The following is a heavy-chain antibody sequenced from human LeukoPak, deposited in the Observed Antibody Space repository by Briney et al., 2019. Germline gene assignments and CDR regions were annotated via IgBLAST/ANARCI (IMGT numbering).Heavy chain of an antibody. V-gene: IGHV4-30-2*01. CDR2: IYHSGST. CDR1: GGSISSGGYS. Sequence: SQTLSLTCAVSGGSISSGGYSWSWIRQPPGKGLGWIGYIYHSGSTYYNPSLKSRVTISVDRSKNQFSLKLGSVTAADTAVYYCARDRGDSNEFDYWGQGTLVTVSS. CDR3: ARDRGDSNEFDY. J-gene: IGHJ4*02. D-gene: IGHD2-21*01.